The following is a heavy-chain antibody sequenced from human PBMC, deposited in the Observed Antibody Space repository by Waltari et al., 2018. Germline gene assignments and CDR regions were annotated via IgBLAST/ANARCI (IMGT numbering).Heavy chain of an antibody. V-gene: IGHV4-34*02. CDR1: GGSFSRYF. J-gene: IGHJ6*02. D-gene: IGHD2-15*01. CDR2: INHAGYT. Sequence: QVQLQQWGAGLFQSSETLSPTCAVYGGSFSRYFSRWVRQPPGKGLEWIGEINHAGYTNHNPSLRSRVTMSADTSKSQFSLKLNSVTAADTAVYYCVRLEDCTGPGGHCYSGDPFALDVWVQGTTVTVSS. CDR3: VRLEDCTGPGGHCYSGDPFALDV.